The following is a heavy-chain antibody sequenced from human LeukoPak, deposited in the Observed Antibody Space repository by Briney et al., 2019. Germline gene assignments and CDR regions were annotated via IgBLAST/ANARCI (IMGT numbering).Heavy chain of an antibody. J-gene: IGHJ4*02. CDR1: GFTFSSYG. D-gene: IGHD6-19*01. CDR3: ARLETSSGSLSYFDY. CDR2: IYYSGST. V-gene: IGHV4-59*08. Sequence: GSLRLSCAASGFTFSSYGMHWVRQAPGKGLEWIGYIYYSGSTNYNPSLKSRVTISVDTSKNQFSLKLSSVTAADTAVYYCARLETSSGSLSYFDYWGQGTLVTVSS.